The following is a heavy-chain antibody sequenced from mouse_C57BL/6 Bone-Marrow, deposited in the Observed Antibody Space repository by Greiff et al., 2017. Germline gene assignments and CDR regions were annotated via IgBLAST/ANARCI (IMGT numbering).Heavy chain of an antibody. CDR1: GYTFTDYY. J-gene: IGHJ2*01. CDR3: AAYYGSSIPRVDY. V-gene: IGHV1-26*01. D-gene: IGHD1-1*01. Sequence: EVKLQQSGPELVKPGASVKISCKASGYTFTDYYMNWVKQSHGNSLEWIGDINPNNGGTSYNQKFKGKATLTVDKSSSTAYMELRSLTSEDSAVYYCAAYYGSSIPRVDYWGQGTTLTVSS. CDR2: INPNNGGT.